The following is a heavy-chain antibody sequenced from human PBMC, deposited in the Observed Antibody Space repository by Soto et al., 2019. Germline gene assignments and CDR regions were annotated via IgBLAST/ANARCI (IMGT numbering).Heavy chain of an antibody. CDR3: ARYPTGGGTESPFDY. J-gene: IGHJ4*02. CDR1: GFTFSDYY. Sequence: GGSLRLSCAASGFTFSDYYMSWIRQAPGKGLEWVSYISSSSSYTNYADSVKGRFTISRDNAKNSLYLQMNSLRAEDTAVYYCARYPTGGGTESPFDYWGQGTLVTVSS. V-gene: IGHV3-11*06. CDR2: ISSSSSYT. D-gene: IGHD3-16*01.